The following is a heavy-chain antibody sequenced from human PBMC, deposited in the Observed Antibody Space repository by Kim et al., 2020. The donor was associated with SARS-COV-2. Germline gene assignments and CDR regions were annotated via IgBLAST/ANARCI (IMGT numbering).Heavy chain of an antibody. Sequence: GGSLRLSCTASECSFSRYAMNWILQVPGTGLEWVSVIRSSDGATYYAGSVKGRFTISRDNSKKTRYLQMNGLRAEDTAFYYCAKGGDVWGSHREYYFESWGQRTLVTVSS. CDR3: AKGGDVWGSHREYYFES. J-gene: IGHJ4*02. V-gene: IGHV3-23*01. D-gene: IGHD3-16*02. CDR2: IRSSDGAT. CDR1: ECSFSRYA.